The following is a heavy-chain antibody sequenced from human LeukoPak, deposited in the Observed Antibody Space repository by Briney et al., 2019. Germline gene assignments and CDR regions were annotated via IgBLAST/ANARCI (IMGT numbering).Heavy chain of an antibody. CDR1: GFAFSSYW. CDR3: ARGHSSSPNWFDP. J-gene: IGHJ5*02. V-gene: IGHV3-7*04. CDR2: IKQDGSEK. D-gene: IGHD6-13*01. Sequence: GGSLRLACAASGFAFSSYWMSWVRQAPGKGLEWVASIKQDGSEKYYVDSVKGRFTISRDNAKNSLYLQMNSLRAEDTAVYYCARGHSSSPNWFDPWGQGTLVTVSS.